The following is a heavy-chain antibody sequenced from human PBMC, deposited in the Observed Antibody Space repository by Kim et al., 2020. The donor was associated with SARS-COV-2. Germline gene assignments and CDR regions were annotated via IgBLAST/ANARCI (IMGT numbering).Heavy chain of an antibody. V-gene: IGHV3-11*06. J-gene: IGHJ4*02. D-gene: IGHD6-19*01. Sequence: GRFTISRDNAKNSLYLQMSSLRAEDTAVYYCARGWFAIQWLGSPLREFDYWGQGTLVTVSS. CDR3: ARGWFAIQWLGSPLREFDY.